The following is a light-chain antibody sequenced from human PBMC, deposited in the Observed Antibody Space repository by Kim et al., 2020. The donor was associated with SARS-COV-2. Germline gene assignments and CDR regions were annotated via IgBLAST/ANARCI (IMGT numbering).Light chain of an antibody. CDR3: QQYDNSPIT. V-gene: IGKV3-20*01. Sequence: SPPQRPARPCRANQTIMNTYLAWYQQKPGQTPRLLIYGASTRGTGIPDRFSGSGSGTDFTLTISGLQTDDFAVYYCQQYDNSPITFGQGTRLEIK. CDR2: GAS. J-gene: IGKJ5*01. CDR1: QTIMNTY.